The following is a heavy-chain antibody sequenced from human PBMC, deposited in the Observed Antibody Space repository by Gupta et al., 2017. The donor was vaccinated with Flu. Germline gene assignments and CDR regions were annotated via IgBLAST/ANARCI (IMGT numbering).Heavy chain of an antibody. CDR1: EFTFNTAW. D-gene: IGHD3-22*01. V-gene: IGHV3-15*01. CDR2: IRSKTDGGIT. CDR3: TSHPTYYYDSSGYPDS. Sequence: EVQLVESGGGLVKPGGSLRFSCAASEFTFNTAWMSGVRQAPGKGLEWVGRIRSKTDGGITDYAAPVQGRFTISRDDSTNTLYLQMNSLKIEDTAVYYCTSHPTYYYDSSGYPDSWGQGTLVTVSS. J-gene: IGHJ4*02.